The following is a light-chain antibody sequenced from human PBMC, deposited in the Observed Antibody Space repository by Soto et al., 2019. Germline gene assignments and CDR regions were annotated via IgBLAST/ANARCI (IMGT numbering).Light chain of an antibody. CDR1: QSVSSN. V-gene: IGKV3-15*01. CDR3: QQSNNCTNT. CDR2: GAS. J-gene: IGKJ2*01. Sequence: EIVMTQSPATMSVSPGERATLSCRASQSVSSNLAWYQQKVGQAPRLLIWGASNRVTGLPARFSGSGSGTEFTLTISSLQSEDFAVYYCQQSNNCTNTFGQGTQLEIK.